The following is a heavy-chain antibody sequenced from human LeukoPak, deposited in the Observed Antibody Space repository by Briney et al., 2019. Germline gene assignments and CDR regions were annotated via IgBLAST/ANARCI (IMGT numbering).Heavy chain of an antibody. CDR2: INPNSGGT. J-gene: IGHJ6*02. CDR1: GYTFTGNY. Sequence: ASVKVSCKASGYTFTGNYMHWVRHAPGQGLELKGWINPNSGGTNYAQKFQGRVTMTRDTSISTAYMELSRLRSDDTAVYYCARDIQLWYKDYYYYYGMDVWGQGTTVTVSS. D-gene: IGHD5-18*01. V-gene: IGHV1-2*02. CDR3: ARDIQLWYKDYYYYYGMDV.